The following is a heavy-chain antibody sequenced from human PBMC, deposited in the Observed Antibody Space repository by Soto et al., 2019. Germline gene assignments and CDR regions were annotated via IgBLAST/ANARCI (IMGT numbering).Heavy chain of an antibody. D-gene: IGHD3-22*01. J-gene: IGHJ4*02. CDR1: GFMFSSYS. CDR2: ISSSSSSI. V-gene: IGHV3-21*01. Sequence: VQLVESGGGLVQPGGSLRLSCAASGFMFSSYSMNWVRQAPGKGLEWVSFISSSSSSIKYADSVKGRFTISRDNAKNSLYLQMNSLRAEDTAVYYCVRDLSYDSSGWGQGTLVTVSS. CDR3: VRDLSYDSSG.